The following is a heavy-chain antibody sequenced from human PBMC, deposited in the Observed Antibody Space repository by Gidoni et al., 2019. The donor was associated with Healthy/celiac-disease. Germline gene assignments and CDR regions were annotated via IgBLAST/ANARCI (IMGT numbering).Heavy chain of an antibody. D-gene: IGHD2-2*01. CDR1: GFTFSSYA. CDR2: ISGSGGST. V-gene: IGHV3-23*01. J-gene: IGHJ3*02. CDR3: WGWLDYQEYDAFDI. Sequence: VQLLESGGGLVQPGWSLRLSCAASGFTFSSYAMSWGLQAPGKGLEWVSAISGSGGSTYYADSVKGRFTISRDNSKNTLYLQMNSLRAEDKAVYYCWGWLDYQEYDAFDIWGQGTMVTVSS.